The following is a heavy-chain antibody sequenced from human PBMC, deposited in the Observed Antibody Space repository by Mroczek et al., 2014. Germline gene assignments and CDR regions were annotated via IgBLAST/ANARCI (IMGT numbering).Heavy chain of an antibody. CDR2: INHSGST. V-gene: IGHV4-34*01. J-gene: IGHJ6*02. Sequence: QVQLQESGAGLLKPSETLSLTCAAYGGSFSGYYWSWIRQPPGKGLEWIGEINHSGSTNYNPSLKSRVTISVDTSKNQFSLKLSSVTAADTAVYYCARARGYCSGGSCLPPRSSYGMDVVGPKGPRSPSP. CDR1: GGSFSGYY. D-gene: IGHD2-15*01. CDR3: ARARGYCSGGSCLPPRSSYGMDV.